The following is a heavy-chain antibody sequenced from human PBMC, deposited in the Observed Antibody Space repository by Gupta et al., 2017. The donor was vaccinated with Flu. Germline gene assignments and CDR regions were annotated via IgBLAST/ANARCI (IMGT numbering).Heavy chain of an antibody. CDR3: SRYLPGDTAPGCYFDL. J-gene: IGHJ2*01. CDR1: GYTFTTYA. CDR2: IHAGRGDT. D-gene: IGHD5-18*01. Sequence: QVQHVQSGGEVKQPGASGKVSCKASGYTFTTYAIHWVRQAPGQRLEWMGWIHAGRGDTKYSQKFQGRVTITRDTSASTAYMELSSLRSEDTAVYYCSRYLPGDTAPGCYFDLWGRGTLV. V-gene: IGHV1-3*01.